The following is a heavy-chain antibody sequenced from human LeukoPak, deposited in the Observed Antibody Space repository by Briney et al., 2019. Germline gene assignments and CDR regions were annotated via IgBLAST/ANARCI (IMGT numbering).Heavy chain of an antibody. CDR3: ARDGDIVVVPAALDWFDP. D-gene: IGHD2-2*01. Sequence: ASVKVSCKASGYTFTSYGISWVRQAPGQGLEWMGWISAYNGNTNYAQKLQGRVTTTTDTSTSTAYMELGSLRSDDTAVYYCARDGDIVVVPAALDWFDPWGQGTLVTVSS. V-gene: IGHV1-18*01. J-gene: IGHJ5*02. CDR1: GYTFTSYG. CDR2: ISAYNGNT.